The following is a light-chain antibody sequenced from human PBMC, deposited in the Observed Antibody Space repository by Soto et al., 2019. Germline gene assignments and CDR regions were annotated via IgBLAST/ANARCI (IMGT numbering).Light chain of an antibody. CDR1: SSDVGDYNY. CDR2: DVS. Sequence: QSVLTQPASVSGSPGQSITISCTGTSSDVGDYNYVSWYQQHPGKAPKLMLYDVSNRPSGISNRFSGSKSGNTASLTISGLQAEDDADYYCSSYTSSSTLFGTGTKVTVL. V-gene: IGLV2-14*01. CDR3: SSYTSSSTL. J-gene: IGLJ1*01.